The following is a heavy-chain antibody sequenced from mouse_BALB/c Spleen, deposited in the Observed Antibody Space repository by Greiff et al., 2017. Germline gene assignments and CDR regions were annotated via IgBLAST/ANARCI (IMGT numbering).Heavy chain of an antibody. V-gene: IGHV2-2*02. CDR3: ARGLRSFAY. CDR2: IWSGGST. J-gene: IGHJ3*01. Sequence: QVHVKQSGPGLVQPSQSLSITCTVSGFSLTSYGVHWVRQSPGKGLEWLGVIWSGGSTDYNAAFISRLSISKDNSKSQVFFKMNSLQANDTAIYYCARGLRSFAYWGQGTLVTVSA. D-gene: IGHD1-1*01. CDR1: GFSLTSYG.